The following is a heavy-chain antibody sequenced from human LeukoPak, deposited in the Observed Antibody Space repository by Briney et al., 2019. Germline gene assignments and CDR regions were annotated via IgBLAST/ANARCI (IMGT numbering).Heavy chain of an antibody. J-gene: IGHJ6*03. Sequence: GGSLRLSCAASGFTVSSNYISWVRQAPGKGLEWVSVIYSGGSTYYADSVKGRFTISRDNSKNTLYLQMNSLRAEDTAVYYCARNYYDSSGYYYYYYYYMDVWGKGTTVTISS. D-gene: IGHD3-22*01. CDR1: GFTVSSNY. V-gene: IGHV3-66*01. CDR3: ARNYYDSSGYYYYYYYYMDV. CDR2: IYSGGST.